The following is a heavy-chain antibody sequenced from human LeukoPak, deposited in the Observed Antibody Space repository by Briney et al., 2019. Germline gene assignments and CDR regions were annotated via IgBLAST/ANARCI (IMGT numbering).Heavy chain of an antibody. CDR2: INAGNGNT. CDR1: GYTFTSYY. CDR3: ARDRGHYGLDAFDI. D-gene: IGHD4-17*01. J-gene: IGHJ3*02. Sequence: ASVKVSCKASGYTFTSYYMHWVRQAPGQRLEWMGWINAGNGNTKYSQKFQGRVTITRDTSASTAYMELSSLRSEDTAVYYCARDRGHYGLDAFDIWGQGTMVTVSS. V-gene: IGHV1-3*01.